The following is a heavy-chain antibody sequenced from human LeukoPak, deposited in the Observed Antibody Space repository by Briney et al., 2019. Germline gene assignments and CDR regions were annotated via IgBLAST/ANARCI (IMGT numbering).Heavy chain of an antibody. J-gene: IGHJ6*03. D-gene: IGHD4-17*01. CDR2: TYYRSKWYN. V-gene: IGHV6-1*01. CDR1: GDSVSSNSAA. CDR3: ARAGEYRAHPAYYYYYMDV. Sequence: SQTLSLTCAISGDSVSSNSAAWNWIRQSPSRGLEWLGRTYYRSKWYNDYAVSVKSRITINPDTSKNQFSLQLSSVTPEDTAVYYCARAGEYRAHPAYYYYYMDVWGKGTTVTVSS.